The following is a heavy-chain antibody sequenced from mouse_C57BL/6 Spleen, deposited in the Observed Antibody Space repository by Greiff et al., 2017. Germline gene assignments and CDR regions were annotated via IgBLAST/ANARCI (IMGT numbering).Heavy chain of an antibody. CDR1: GFTFSSYA. V-gene: IGHV5-4*03. Sequence: EVKLMESGGGLVKPGGSLKLSCAASGFTFSSYAMPWVRQTPDKRLEWVATISDGGSYTYYPDNVKGRFTISRDNAKNNLYLQMSHLKSEDTAMYYCASVAATGYYAMDYWGQGTSVTVSS. D-gene: IGHD1-1*01. CDR3: ASVAATGYYAMDY. J-gene: IGHJ4*01. CDR2: ISDGGSYT.